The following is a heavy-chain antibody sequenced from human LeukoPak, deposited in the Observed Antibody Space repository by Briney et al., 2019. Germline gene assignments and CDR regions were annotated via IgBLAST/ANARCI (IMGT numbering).Heavy chain of an antibody. CDR3: ARQRRGTDSVIDY. V-gene: IGHV5-51*01. D-gene: IGHD1-26*01. J-gene: IGHJ4*02. CDR1: GDSFINYS. CDR2: IYPGDSDT. Sequence: GESLKISCKGSGDSFINYSIGWVRQMPGKGLEWMGIIYPGDSDTRYSPSFQGKVTFSVDKSISTAYLQWSSLKASDTAMYYCARQRRGTDSVIDYWGQGTLVTVSS.